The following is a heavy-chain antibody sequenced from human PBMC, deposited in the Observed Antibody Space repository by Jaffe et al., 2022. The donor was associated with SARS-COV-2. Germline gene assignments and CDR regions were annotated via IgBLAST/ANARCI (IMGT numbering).Heavy chain of an antibody. Sequence: QVQLVQSGAEVKKPGASVKVSCKASGYTFTSYAMHWVRQAPGQRLEWMGWINAGNGNTKYSQKFQGRVTITRDTSASTAYMELSSLRSEDTAVYYCARGGWSITMVRGVIDYYYMDVWGKGTTVTVSS. D-gene: IGHD3-10*01. CDR3: ARGGWSITMVRGVIDYYYMDV. V-gene: IGHV1-3*01. J-gene: IGHJ6*03. CDR1: GYTFTSYA. CDR2: INAGNGNT.